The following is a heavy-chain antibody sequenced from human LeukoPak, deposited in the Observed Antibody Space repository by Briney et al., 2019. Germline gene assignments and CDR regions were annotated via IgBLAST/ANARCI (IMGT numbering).Heavy chain of an antibody. CDR3: ARGRLLGDAFDI. Sequence: SVNVSCKASGGTFSSYAISWVRQAPGQGLEWMGGIIPIFGTANYAQKFQGRVTITADESTSTAYMELSSLRSEDTAVYYCARGRLLGDAFDIWGQGTMVTVSS. V-gene: IGHV1-69*13. CDR2: IIPIFGTA. J-gene: IGHJ3*02. CDR1: GGTFSSYA. D-gene: IGHD3-16*01.